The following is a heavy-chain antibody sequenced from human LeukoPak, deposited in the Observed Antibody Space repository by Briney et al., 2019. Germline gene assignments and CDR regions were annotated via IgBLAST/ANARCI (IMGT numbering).Heavy chain of an antibody. CDR1: GGSISSYY. CDR2: IYYSGST. CDR3: ARDMRGYNDY. Sequence: PSETLSLTCTVSGGSISSYYWSWIRQPPGKGLEWIGYIYYSGSTNYNPSLKSRVTISVDTSKNQFSLKLSSMTAADTAVYYCARDMRGYNDYWGQGTLVTVSS. J-gene: IGHJ4*02. D-gene: IGHD2-2*02. V-gene: IGHV4-59*01.